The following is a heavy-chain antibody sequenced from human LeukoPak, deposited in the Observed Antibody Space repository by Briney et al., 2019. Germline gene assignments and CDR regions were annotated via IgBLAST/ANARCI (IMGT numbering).Heavy chain of an antibody. Sequence: EPGGSLRLSCAASGFTFSSYEMNWVRQAPGKGLEWVSYISSSGSPMYYADSVKGRFTISRDNAKNSLYLQMNSLRAEDTAVYYCARVGTQGYLDYWGQGTLVTVSS. CDR1: GFTFSSYE. CDR3: ARVGTQGYLDY. J-gene: IGHJ4*02. CDR2: ISSSGSPM. V-gene: IGHV3-48*03. D-gene: IGHD1-1*01.